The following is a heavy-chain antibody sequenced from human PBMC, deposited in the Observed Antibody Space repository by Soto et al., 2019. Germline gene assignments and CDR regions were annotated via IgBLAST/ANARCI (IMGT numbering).Heavy chain of an antibody. CDR2: ISGRGGST. J-gene: IGHJ4*02. Sequence: EVQLLESGGGLVQPGGSLRLSCAASGFTFSSYAMSWVRQAPGKGLEWVSAISGRGGSTYYADSVKGRFTISRDNSKNTLYLQMNSLRAEDTAVYYCAKDGAVLLWFGELSSTYFDYWGQGTLVTVSS. V-gene: IGHV3-23*01. CDR3: AKDGAVLLWFGELSSTYFDY. D-gene: IGHD3-10*01. CDR1: GFTFSSYA.